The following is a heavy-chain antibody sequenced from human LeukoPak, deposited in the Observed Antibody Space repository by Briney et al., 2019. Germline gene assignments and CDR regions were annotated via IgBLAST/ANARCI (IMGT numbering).Heavy chain of an antibody. CDR3: ARDDGWSGYFDY. D-gene: IGHD4-17*01. CDR1: AYFVSEGYY. J-gene: IGHJ4*02. V-gene: IGHV4-38-2*02. Sequence: PSETLSLTCSVSAYFVSEGYYWGWIRQPPGKGLEWIGSIYHSGSTYYNPSLKSRVTISVDTSKNQFSLKLSSVTAADTAVYYCARDDGWSGYFDYWGQGTLVTVSS. CDR2: IYHSGST.